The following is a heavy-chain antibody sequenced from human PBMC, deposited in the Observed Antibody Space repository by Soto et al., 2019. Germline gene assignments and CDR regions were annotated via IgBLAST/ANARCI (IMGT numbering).Heavy chain of an antibody. J-gene: IGHJ4*01. Sequence: GESLKISCQTSGYSFTSYWIGWVRQMPGKGMELMGNIYPYDSDTRYSPSFQGQVTISADTSITTAYLQWSGLRASDTAMYFCARHLVGSTRGNFDYWGQGTLVTVSS. V-gene: IGHV5-51*01. CDR1: GYSFTSYW. CDR3: ARHLVGSTRGNFDY. CDR2: IYPYDSDT. D-gene: IGHD2-2*01.